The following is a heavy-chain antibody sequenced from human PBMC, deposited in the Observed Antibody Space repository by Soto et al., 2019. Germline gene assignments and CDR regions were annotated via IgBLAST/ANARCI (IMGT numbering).Heavy chain of an antibody. CDR1: GYTFTSYS. V-gene: IGHV1-46*01. D-gene: IGHD2-15*01. Sequence: ASVKVSCKASGYTFTSYSMHWVRQAPGQGLEWMGIINPSSGRTSYAQNFQGRVTMTSDTSTSIVYMEMCSLKSEDTAVYYCARDHNFGFILYAMDVWG. CDR3: ARDHNFGFILYAMDV. CDR2: INPSSGRT. J-gene: IGHJ6*02.